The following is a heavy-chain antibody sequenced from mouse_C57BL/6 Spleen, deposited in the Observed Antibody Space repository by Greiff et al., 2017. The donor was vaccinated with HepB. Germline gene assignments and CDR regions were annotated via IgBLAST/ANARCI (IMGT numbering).Heavy chain of an antibody. J-gene: IGHJ2*01. CDR2: IDPETGGT. D-gene: IGHD1-1*01. CDR3: TRRYYGLFDY. V-gene: IGHV1-15*01. Sequence: VQLQQSGAELVRPGASVTLSCKASGYTFTDYEMHWVKQTPVHGLEWIGAIDPETGGTAYNQKFKGKAILTADKSSSTAYMELRSLTSEDSAVYYGTRRYYGLFDYWGQGTTLTVSS. CDR1: GYTFTDYE.